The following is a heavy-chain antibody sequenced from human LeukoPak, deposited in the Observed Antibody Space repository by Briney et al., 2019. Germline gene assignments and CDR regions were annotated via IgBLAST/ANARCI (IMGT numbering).Heavy chain of an antibody. Sequence: SETLSLTCAVYGGSFSGYYWSWIRQPPGKGLEWIGSIYYSGSTYYNPSLKSRVTISVDTSKNQFSLKLSSVTAADTAVYYCARASSLLWFGELLPYGMDVWGQGTTVTVSS. CDR1: GGSFSGYY. V-gene: IGHV4-34*01. J-gene: IGHJ6*02. CDR2: IYYSGST. CDR3: ARASSLLWFGELLPYGMDV. D-gene: IGHD3-10*01.